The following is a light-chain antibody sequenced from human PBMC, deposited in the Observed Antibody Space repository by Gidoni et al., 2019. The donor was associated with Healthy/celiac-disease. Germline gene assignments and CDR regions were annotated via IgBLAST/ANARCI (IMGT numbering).Light chain of an antibody. J-gene: IGKJ5*01. V-gene: IGKV3-11*01. CDR1: QSVSSY. Sequence: DIVLTQSPATLSLSPGERATLSCRASQSVSSYLAWYQQKPGQAPRLLIYEASNRATGIPARFSGSGSGTDFTLTISSLEPEDFAVYYCQQRSNWPITFGQXTRLEIK. CDR3: QQRSNWPIT. CDR2: EAS.